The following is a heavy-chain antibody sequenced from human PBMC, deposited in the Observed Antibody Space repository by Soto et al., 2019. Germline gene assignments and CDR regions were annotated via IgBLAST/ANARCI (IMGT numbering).Heavy chain of an antibody. D-gene: IGHD3-3*01. CDR3: ARERKFDFWRKGLDV. V-gene: IGHV1-8*01. Sequence: ASVKVSCKASGYTFTTYDINWVRQAPGQGLEWLGWMDPNSGSTGYAQNFQGRITMTRNISRNTAHMELSSLQPEDTAVYYCARERKFDFWRKGLDVWGQGTTVTVSS. CDR1: GYTFTTYD. CDR2: MDPNSGST. J-gene: IGHJ6*02.